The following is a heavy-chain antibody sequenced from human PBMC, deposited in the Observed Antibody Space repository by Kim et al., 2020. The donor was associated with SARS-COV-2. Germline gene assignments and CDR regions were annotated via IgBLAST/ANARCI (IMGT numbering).Heavy chain of an antibody. CDR2: DT. D-gene: IGHD4-17*01. CDR3: ARGNVYRDYDF. J-gene: IGHJ4*02. V-gene: IGHV5-51*01. Sequence: DTKYGPSFRGLVTISADNSNTTAYLQWNSLKASDTAMYYCARGNVYRDYDFWGQGTLVTVSS.